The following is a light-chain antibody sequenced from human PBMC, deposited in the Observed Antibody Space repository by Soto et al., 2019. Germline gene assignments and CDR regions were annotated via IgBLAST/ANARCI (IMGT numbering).Light chain of an antibody. Sequence: QSALTQPASVSGSPGQPITISCTGTSSDIGGYDYVSWYQQHPGKAPKLLIYEVSYRPSGVSNRFSGSKSGSTASLTISGLQAEDEADYYCCSHAGSSTYLFGTGTKLTVL. CDR2: EVS. CDR1: SSDIGGYDY. J-gene: IGLJ1*01. CDR3: CSHAGSSTYL. V-gene: IGLV2-14*01.